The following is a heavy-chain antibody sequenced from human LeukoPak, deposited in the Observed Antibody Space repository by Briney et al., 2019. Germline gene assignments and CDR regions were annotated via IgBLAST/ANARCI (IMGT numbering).Heavy chain of an antibody. V-gene: IGHV7-4-1*02. CDR3: ARVPPYAFWSGYSNHYYYFDY. CDR1: GYTFTSYA. Sequence: GASVKVSCNSSGYTFTSYAMNWVRQAPGQGLEWMGWINTNTGNPTYAQGFTGRFVFSLDTSVSTAYLQISSLKAEDTAVYYCARVPPYAFWSGYSNHYYYFDYWGQGPLVTVSS. D-gene: IGHD3-3*01. J-gene: IGHJ4*02. CDR2: INTNTGNP.